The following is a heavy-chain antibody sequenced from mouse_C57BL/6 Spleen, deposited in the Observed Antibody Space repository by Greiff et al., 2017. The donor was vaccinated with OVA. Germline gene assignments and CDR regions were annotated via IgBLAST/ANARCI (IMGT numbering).Heavy chain of an antibody. CDR2: IDPSDSET. V-gene: IGHV1-52*01. Sequence: QVHVKQPGAELVRPGSSVKLSCKASGYTFTSYWMHWVKQRPIQGLEWIGNIDPSDSETHYNQKFKDKATLTVDKSSSTAYMQLSSLTSEDSAVYYCARWAAQAFDYWGQGTTLTVSS. CDR1: GYTFTSYW. J-gene: IGHJ2*01. CDR3: ARWAAQAFDY. D-gene: IGHD3-2*02.